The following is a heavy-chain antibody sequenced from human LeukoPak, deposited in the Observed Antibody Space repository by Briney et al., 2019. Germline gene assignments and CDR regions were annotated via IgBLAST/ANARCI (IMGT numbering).Heavy chain of an antibody. Sequence: PAASVKVSCKASGYTFTSHALNWMRQAPGQGLEWMGWINTNTGDPTYAQDFTGRFVFSLDTSVSTAYLQIDSLKADDTAVYYRARVGHWLEYDYWGQGTLVTVSS. CDR1: GYTFTSHA. J-gene: IGHJ4*02. CDR2: INTNTGDP. V-gene: IGHV7-4-1*01. CDR3: ARVGHWLEYDY. D-gene: IGHD6-19*01.